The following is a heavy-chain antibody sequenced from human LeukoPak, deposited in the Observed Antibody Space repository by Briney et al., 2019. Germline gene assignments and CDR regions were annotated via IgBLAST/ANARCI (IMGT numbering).Heavy chain of an antibody. J-gene: IGHJ4*02. V-gene: IGHV1-2*02. CDR3: AKKKSPSNGIDY. CDR2: INPNSGGT. Sequence: GASVKVSCKASGYTFTDYYMHWVRQAPGQGLEWMGWINPNSGGTNYAQKFQGRVTMTRDTSISTAYMDLSRLRSDDTALYYCAKKKSPSNGIDYWAQGTLVTVSS. D-gene: IGHD1-14*01. CDR1: GYTFTDYY.